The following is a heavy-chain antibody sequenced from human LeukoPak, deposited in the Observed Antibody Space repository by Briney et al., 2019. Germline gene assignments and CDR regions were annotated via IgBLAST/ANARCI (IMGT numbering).Heavy chain of an antibody. Sequence: SETLSLTCTVSGGSISSSSYYWGWIRQPPGKGLEWIGSIYYSGSTYYNPSLKSRVTISVDTSKNQFSLKLSSVTAADTAVYYCARRVLSGYGSGWYFDYWGQGTLVTVSS. V-gene: IGHV4-39*07. CDR1: GGSISSSSYY. D-gene: IGHD6-19*01. J-gene: IGHJ4*02. CDR2: IYYSGST. CDR3: ARRVLSGYGSGWYFDY.